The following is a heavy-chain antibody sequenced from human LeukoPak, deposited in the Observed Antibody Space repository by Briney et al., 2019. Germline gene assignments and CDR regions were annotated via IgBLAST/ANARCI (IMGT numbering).Heavy chain of an antibody. Sequence: GGSLRLSCAASGFTFSNYNMNWVRKSTGKGMEWVSFIISDSSAIYYADSVKGRFTISRDNAKNSLYLQMNSLRAEDTAVYYCARGNSVAGTDISYWGQGTLVTVSS. CDR1: GFTFSNYN. J-gene: IGHJ4*02. D-gene: IGHD6-19*01. CDR3: ARGNSVAGTDISY. V-gene: IGHV3-48*04. CDR2: IISDSSAI.